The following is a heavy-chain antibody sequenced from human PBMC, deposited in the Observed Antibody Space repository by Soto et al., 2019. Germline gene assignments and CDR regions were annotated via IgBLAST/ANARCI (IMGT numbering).Heavy chain of an antibody. CDR1: GGTFSSYA. CDR3: AGEGKAEDENWYAP. J-gene: IGHJ5*02. Sequence: GASVKVSCKASGGTFSSYAISWVRQAPGQGLEWMGIINPSGGSTSYAQKFQGRVTMTRDTSTSTVYMELSSLRSEDTAVYYCAGEGKAEDENWYAPGGQGPLVTVSS. CDR2: INPSGGST. V-gene: IGHV1-46*03. D-gene: IGHD6-13*01.